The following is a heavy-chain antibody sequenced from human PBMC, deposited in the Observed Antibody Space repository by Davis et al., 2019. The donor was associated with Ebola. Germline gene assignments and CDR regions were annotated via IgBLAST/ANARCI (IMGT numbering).Heavy chain of an antibody. J-gene: IGHJ4*02. Sequence: AASVKVSCKSSGYTFTSYGISWVRQAPGQGLEWMGWISAYNGNTNTAQKFRGRLTMTTDTSTNTASMELRSLRSDDTAVYYCARAQFPTTSDHWGQGTLVTVSS. V-gene: IGHV1-18*04. D-gene: IGHD1-1*01. CDR3: ARAQFPTTSDH. CDR1: GYTFTSYG. CDR2: ISAYNGNT.